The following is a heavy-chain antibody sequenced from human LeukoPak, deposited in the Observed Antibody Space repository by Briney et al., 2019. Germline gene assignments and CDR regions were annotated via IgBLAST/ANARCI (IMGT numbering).Heavy chain of an antibody. Sequence: ASVKVSCKASGYTFTSYDINWVRQAPGQGLEWMGWMNPNSGNTGYAPKFQGRVTMTRNTSISTAYMELSSLRSEDTAVYYCARSSSWLNVYHYYGMDVWGQGTTATVSS. J-gene: IGHJ6*02. V-gene: IGHV1-8*01. CDR2: MNPNSGNT. D-gene: IGHD5-24*01. CDR3: ARSSSWLNVYHYYGMDV. CDR1: GYTFTSYD.